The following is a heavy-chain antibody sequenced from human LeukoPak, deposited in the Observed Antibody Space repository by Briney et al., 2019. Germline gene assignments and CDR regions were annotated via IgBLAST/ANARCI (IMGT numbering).Heavy chain of an antibody. D-gene: IGHD4-23*01. CDR1: GFTFSFYT. CDR3: ARVPYGGDSGADY. V-gene: IGHV3-21*01. J-gene: IGHJ4*02. Sequence: GGSLRLSCAASGFTFSFYTMNWVRQAPGKGLEWVSSISGSSSYIYYADSVKGRFTISRDNAKTSLYLQMNSLRAEDTAVYYCARVPYGGDSGADYWGQGTLVTVS. CDR2: ISGSSSYI.